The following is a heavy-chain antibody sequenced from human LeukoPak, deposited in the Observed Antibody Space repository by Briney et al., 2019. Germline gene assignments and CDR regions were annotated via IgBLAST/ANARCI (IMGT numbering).Heavy chain of an antibody. CDR2: IIPIFGTA. D-gene: IGHD6-13*01. CDR3: AGNQIAAVAIWDY. Sequence: SVKVSCKASGGTFSSYAISWVRQAPGQGLEWMGGIIPIFGTANYAQKFQGRVTITADKSTSTAYMELSSLRSEDTAVYYCAGNQIAAVAIWDYWGQGTLVTVSS. V-gene: IGHV1-69*06. CDR1: GGTFSSYA. J-gene: IGHJ4*02.